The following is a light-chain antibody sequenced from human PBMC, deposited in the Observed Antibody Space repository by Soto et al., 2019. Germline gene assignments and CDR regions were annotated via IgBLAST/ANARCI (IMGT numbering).Light chain of an antibody. J-gene: IGLJ2*01. CDR1: SSNIGSNY. CDR3: AAWDDSLSGVV. V-gene: IGLV1-47*01. Sequence: QSVLTQTPSASGTPEQRVTVSCSGSSSNIGSNYVYWYQQLPGTAPKLLIYSNNQRPSGVPDRFSGSKSGTSASLAISGLRSEDEADYYCAAWDDSLSGVVFGGGTKLTVL. CDR2: SNN.